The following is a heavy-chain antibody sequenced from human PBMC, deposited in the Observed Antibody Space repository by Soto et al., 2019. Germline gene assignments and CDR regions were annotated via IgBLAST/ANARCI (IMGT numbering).Heavy chain of an antibody. J-gene: IGHJ4*02. CDR1: GGSISGYY. CDR3: ARLEVWRLRCGGFDY. Sequence: SETLSLTCTVSGGSISGYYWSWIRQPPGKGLEWIGYIYYSGTTSYNPSLNSRVTMSVDTSKNQFSLKLSSVTAADTAVYYCARLEVWRLRCGGFDYWGQGTLVTVSS. CDR2: IYYSGTT. V-gene: IGHV4-59*08. D-gene: IGHD2-21*01.